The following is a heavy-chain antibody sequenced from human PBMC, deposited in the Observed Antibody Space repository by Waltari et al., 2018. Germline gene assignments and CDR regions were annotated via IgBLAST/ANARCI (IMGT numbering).Heavy chain of an antibody. Sequence: QVQLVESGGGVVQPGRSLRLSCAASGFTFSSYAMHWVRQAPGKGLEWVAVISYDGSNKYYADSGKGRFTISRDNSKNTLYLQMNSLRAEDTAVYYCAREDYGDYALDYWGQGTLVTVSS. CDR2: ISYDGSNK. J-gene: IGHJ4*02. CDR3: AREDYGDYALDY. D-gene: IGHD4-17*01. V-gene: IGHV3-30-3*01. CDR1: GFTFSSYA.